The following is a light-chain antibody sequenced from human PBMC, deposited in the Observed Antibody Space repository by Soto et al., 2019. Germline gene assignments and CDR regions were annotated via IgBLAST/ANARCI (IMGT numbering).Light chain of an antibody. Sequence: EIVLTQSPGTLSLFPGERATLSCRASQSISSNYLAWYQQKPGQAPRLLIHGASNRATGIPDRFSGAGSGTEFTLTSSRQQPEDFAVYYCHQYEKAPAWTFGQGTHVEIK. V-gene: IGKV3-20*01. CDR1: QSISSNY. CDR3: HQYEKAPAWT. J-gene: IGKJ1*01. CDR2: GAS.